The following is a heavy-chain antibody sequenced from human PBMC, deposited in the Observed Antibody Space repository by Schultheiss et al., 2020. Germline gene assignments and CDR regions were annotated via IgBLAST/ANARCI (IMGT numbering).Heavy chain of an antibody. CDR1: SGSFTDYY. CDR2: INHSGST. D-gene: IGHD2-2*01. J-gene: IGHJ6*04. CDR3: ARRCTSCYRNYYYGMDV. V-gene: IGHV4-34*09. Sequence: SATLSLPCAVYSGSFTDYYWSWIRQPPGKGLEWIGEINHSGSTYYNPSLKSRVTISVDTSKNQFSLKLSSVTAADTAVYYCARRCTSCYRNYYYGMDVWGKGTTVTVSS.